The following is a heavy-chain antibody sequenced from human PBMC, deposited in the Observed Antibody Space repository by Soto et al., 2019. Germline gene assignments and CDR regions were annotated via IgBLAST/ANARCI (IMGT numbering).Heavy chain of an antibody. CDR3: GRCRTDSYAMDV. CDR1: GASISTGYY. CDR2: GRYSGSS. V-gene: IGHV4-38-2*02. Sequence: SETLSLTCTVSGASISTGYYWGCIRQPPRKGLELIGSGRYSGSSYCDPSLKSRVTMSVDTSKNQFSLKLSLRSDDTAMYYCGRCRTDSYAMDVWGQGTTVTVSS. J-gene: IGHJ6*02. D-gene: IGHD2-8*02.